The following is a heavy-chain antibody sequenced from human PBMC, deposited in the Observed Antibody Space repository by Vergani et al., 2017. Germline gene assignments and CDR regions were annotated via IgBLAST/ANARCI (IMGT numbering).Heavy chain of an antibody. D-gene: IGHD3-22*01. Sequence: EVQLVESGGGLVKPGGSLRLSCAASGFTFSTYAMTWVRLAPGKGLEWVSTISSDGGSTYYADSVKGRFTISRDNSKNTLSLQMNSLTAEDTAIFYCAGPQGTSAYYYGGFDYWGQGILVTVSS. CDR1: GFTFSTYA. CDR2: ISSDGGST. J-gene: IGHJ4*02. V-gene: IGHV3-23*04. CDR3: AGPQGTSAYYYGGFDY.